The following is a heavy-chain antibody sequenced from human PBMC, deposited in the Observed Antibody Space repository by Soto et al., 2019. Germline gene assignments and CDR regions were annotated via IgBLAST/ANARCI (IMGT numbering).Heavy chain of an antibody. Sequence: SETLSLTCNVSGGSISGYYWSWIRQSPGKGLEYIGYIYYRGSTNYNSSLKSRVTMSVDTSRNQFSLKMNSVTAADTAVYYCARQQLLPFYYALDVWGQGTTVTVPS. D-gene: IGHD1-26*01. CDR3: ARQQLLPFYYALDV. CDR1: GGSISGYY. J-gene: IGHJ6*02. V-gene: IGHV4-59*01. CDR2: IYYRGST.